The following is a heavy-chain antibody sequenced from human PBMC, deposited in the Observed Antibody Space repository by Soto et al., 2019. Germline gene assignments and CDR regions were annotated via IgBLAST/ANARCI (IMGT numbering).Heavy chain of an antibody. V-gene: IGHV4-30-4*01. D-gene: IGHD3-22*01. J-gene: IGHJ4*02. CDR3: ARDRAHFYESSGRLDL. Sequence: PSETLSLTCSVSGDSMNNGDYFWTWIRQTPGKSLQWIGYISYSGSTFYNPSLKTRLAMSVDTSKNQFSVGLRSVTAADTAVYYCARDRAHFYESSGRLDLWGQGMLVTVSS. CDR1: GDSMNNGDYF. CDR2: ISYSGST.